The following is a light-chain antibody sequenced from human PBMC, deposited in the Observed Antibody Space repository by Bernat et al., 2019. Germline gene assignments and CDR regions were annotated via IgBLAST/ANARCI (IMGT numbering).Light chain of an antibody. V-gene: IGKV3-15*01. CDR3: QQYKNWPLT. Sequence: EIVMTQSPATLSVSPGERATLSCRASQSVSSDLAWYQQKPGQAPRLLIYRSSTRATGIPARFSGSGSGTGFTLTISSLQSEDFAVYYCQQYKNWPLTFGGGTKVEIK. CDR1: QSVSSD. J-gene: IGKJ4*01. CDR2: RSS.